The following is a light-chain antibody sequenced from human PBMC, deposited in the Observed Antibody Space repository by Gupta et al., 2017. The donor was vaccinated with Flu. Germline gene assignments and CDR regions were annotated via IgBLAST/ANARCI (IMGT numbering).Light chain of an antibody. J-gene: IGKJ2*01. CDR3: QHYNSYLYT. V-gene: IGKV1-5*03. Sequence: GDRVTITCRASQSISSWLAWYQQKPGKAPKLLIYKASSLESGVPSRFSGSGSGTEFTLTISSLQPDDFATYYCQHYNSYLYTFGQGTKLEIK. CDR2: KAS. CDR1: QSISSW.